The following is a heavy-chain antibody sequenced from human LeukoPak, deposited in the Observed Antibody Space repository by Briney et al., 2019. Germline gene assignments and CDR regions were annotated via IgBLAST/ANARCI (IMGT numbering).Heavy chain of an antibody. D-gene: IGHD2/OR15-2a*01. V-gene: IGHV3-15*01. Sequence: PGGSLRLSCAASGFSFTDAWMSWVRQAPGKGLEWVGRITSKTDGGITDSAAPVKGRFTVSRDDSKNTLFLQMSSLRTEDTAVYYCATDESSSFFFWGQGTLVTVSS. CDR2: ITSKTDGGIT. J-gene: IGHJ4*02. CDR1: GFSFTDAW. CDR3: ATDESSSFFF.